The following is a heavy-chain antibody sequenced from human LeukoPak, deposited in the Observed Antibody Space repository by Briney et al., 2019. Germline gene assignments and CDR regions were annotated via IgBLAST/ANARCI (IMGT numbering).Heavy chain of an antibody. Sequence: GGSLRLSCVASGNTFSSYDMSWVRQAPGKGLEWTSAISDRGKTDYADSVKGRFTISRDNSKNTLYLQLSSLRADDTAIYYCAKLPAIFGVADSFDIWGQGTLVTVSS. J-gene: IGHJ3*02. CDR2: ISDRGKT. V-gene: IGHV3-23*01. CDR1: GNTFSSYD. D-gene: IGHD3-3*01. CDR3: AKLPAIFGVADSFDI.